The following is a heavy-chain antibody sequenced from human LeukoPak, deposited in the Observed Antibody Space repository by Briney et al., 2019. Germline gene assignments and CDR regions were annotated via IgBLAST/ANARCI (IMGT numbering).Heavy chain of an antibody. Sequence: GASVKVSCKASGHTFTGYYMHWVRQAPGQGLEWMGWINPNSGGTNYAQKFQGRVTMTRDTSISTAYMELSRLRSDDTAVYYCARYSGSYSRGTYDYWGQGTLVTVSS. V-gene: IGHV1-2*02. D-gene: IGHD3-10*01. CDR2: INPNSGGT. CDR1: GHTFTGYY. J-gene: IGHJ4*02. CDR3: ARYSGSYSRGTYDY.